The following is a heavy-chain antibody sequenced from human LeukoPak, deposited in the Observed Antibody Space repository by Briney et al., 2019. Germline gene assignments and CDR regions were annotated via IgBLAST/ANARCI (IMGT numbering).Heavy chain of an antibody. CDR2: IYYSGST. J-gene: IGHJ6*03. CDR3: ARETSQKGTHYMDV. Sequence: PSETLSLTCTVSGGSISSSSYYWGWIRQPPGKGLEWIGSIYYSGSTNYNPSLKSRVTISVDTSKNQFSLKLSSVTAADTAVFYCARETSQKGTHYMDVWGKGTTVTISS. D-gene: IGHD3-10*01. V-gene: IGHV4-39*07. CDR1: GGSISSSSYY.